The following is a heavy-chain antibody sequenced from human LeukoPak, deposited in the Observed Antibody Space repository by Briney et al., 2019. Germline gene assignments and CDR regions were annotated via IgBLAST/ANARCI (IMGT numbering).Heavy chain of an antibody. J-gene: IGHJ4*02. V-gene: IGHV4-59*08. CDR1: GGSISRYY. D-gene: IGHD2/OR15-2a*01. CDR3: ARNSLGSLDY. Sequence: SETLSLTCTVSGGSISRYYWSWIRQPPGKGLEWIGYIYYSGSTNYNPSLKSRVTISVDTSKNQFSLKLSSVTAADTAVYYCARNSLGSLDYWGQGTLVTVSS. CDR2: IYYSGST.